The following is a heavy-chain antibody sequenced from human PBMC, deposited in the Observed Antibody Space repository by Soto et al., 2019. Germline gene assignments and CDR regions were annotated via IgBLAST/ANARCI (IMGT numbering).Heavy chain of an antibody. D-gene: IGHD2-2*01. V-gene: IGHV1-18*04. CDR2: VSGNNGVS. Sequence: GASVKFSCKASGYTSADFGISWVRQAPGQGLEWMGWVSGNNGVSNPAPKVQGRITMTLDTSTGVSYMALRSLRSDDTAIYYCVRDQKYFRVNGNWFDSWGQGTLVTVSS. CDR3: VRDQKYFRVNGNWFDS. J-gene: IGHJ5*01. CDR1: GYTSADFG.